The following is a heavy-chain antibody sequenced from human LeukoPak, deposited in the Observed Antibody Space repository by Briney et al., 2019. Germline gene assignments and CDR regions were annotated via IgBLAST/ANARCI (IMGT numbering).Heavy chain of an antibody. CDR1: GFTFSSYG. D-gene: IGHD5-12*01. CDR3: ATASGGYEVFDY. J-gene: IGHJ4*02. CDR2: ISYDGSNK. V-gene: IGHV3-30*03. Sequence: PGGSLRLSCAASGFTFSSYGMHWVRQAPGKGLEWVAVISYDGSNKYYADSVKGRFTISRDNSKNTLCLQMNSLRAEDTAVYYCATASGGYEVFDYWGQGTLVTVSS.